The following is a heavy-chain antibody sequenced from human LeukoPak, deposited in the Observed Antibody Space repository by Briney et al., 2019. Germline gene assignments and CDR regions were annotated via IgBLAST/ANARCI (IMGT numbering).Heavy chain of an antibody. J-gene: IGHJ6*02. Sequence: PSETLSLSCAVSGGSFSGYYWSWIRQPPGKGLEWVGEINNSGRTNYNASLKSRVTISVDTSKNQFSLKLSSVTAADTAVYYCARGQYYYGMDVWGQGTTVTVSS. CDR1: GGSFSGYY. V-gene: IGHV4-34*01. CDR3: ARGQYYYGMDV. CDR2: INNSGRT.